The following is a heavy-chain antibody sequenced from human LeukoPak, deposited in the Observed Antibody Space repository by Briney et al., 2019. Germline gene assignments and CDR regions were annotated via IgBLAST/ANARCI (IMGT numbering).Heavy chain of an antibody. V-gene: IGHV3-48*03. Sequence: PGGSLRLSCAASGFTFSSYEMNWVRQAPGKGLEWVSYISSSGSTIYYADSVKGRFTIPRDNAKNSLYLQMNSLRAEDTAVYYCARAASITIFGVALGFDPWGQGTLVTVSS. D-gene: IGHD3-3*01. CDR1: GFTFSSYE. CDR2: ISSSGSTI. J-gene: IGHJ5*02. CDR3: ARAASITIFGVALGFDP.